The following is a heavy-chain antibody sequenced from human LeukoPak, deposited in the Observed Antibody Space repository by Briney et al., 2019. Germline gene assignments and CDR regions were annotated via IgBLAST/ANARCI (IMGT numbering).Heavy chain of an antibody. V-gene: IGHV1-46*01. D-gene: IGHD3-22*01. Sequence: GASVKASCKASGYTFTNYYIHWVRQAPGQGLEWMGIINPSGGGTSYAQKFQGRVTMTRDTSTSTVYMELSSLRSEDAAVYYCARPGHSSGSYYPDYWGQGTLVTNSS. CDR1: GYTFTNYY. CDR2: INPSGGGT. J-gene: IGHJ4*02. CDR3: ARPGHSSGSYYPDY.